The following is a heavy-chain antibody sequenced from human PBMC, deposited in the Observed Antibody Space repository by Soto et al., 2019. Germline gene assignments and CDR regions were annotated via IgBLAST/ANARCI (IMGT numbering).Heavy chain of an antibody. J-gene: IGHJ5*02. D-gene: IGHD3-10*01. CDR2: ISGSGGST. CDR3: AKHMVRGVITVLFDP. V-gene: IGHV3-23*01. Sequence: AGGSLRLSCAASGFTVSSNYMSWVRQAPGKGLEWVSVISGSGGSTYYADSVKGRFTISRDNSKNTLYLQMNSLRAEDTAVYYCAKHMVRGVITVLFDPWGQGTQVTVSS. CDR1: GFTVSSNY.